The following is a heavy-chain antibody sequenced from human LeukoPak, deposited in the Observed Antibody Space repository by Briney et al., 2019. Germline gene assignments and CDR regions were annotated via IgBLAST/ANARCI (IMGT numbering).Heavy chain of an antibody. J-gene: IGHJ4*01. CDR1: GGSISSGDYY. V-gene: IGHV4-30-4*01. CDR2: IYYSGST. CDR3: ARMAYGDYVLDY. Sequence: SQTLSLTCTVSGGSISSGDYYWSWIRQPPGKGLEWIGYIYYSGSTYYNPSLKSRVTISVDTSKNQFSLKLSSVTAADTAVYYCARMAYGDYVLDYWGQEPWSPSPQ. D-gene: IGHD4-17*01.